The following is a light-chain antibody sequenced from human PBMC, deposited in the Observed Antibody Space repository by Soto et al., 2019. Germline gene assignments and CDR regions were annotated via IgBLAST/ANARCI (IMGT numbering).Light chain of an antibody. CDR3: QQYGSSPLT. J-gene: IGKJ4*01. V-gene: IGKV3-20*01. CDR1: QSVSSSY. Sequence: EIVLTQSPGTLSLSPGERATLSCRASQSVSSSYLAWYQQKPGQAPRLLIYGASSRATGIPDRFSGSGSGTDFILTISRLEPEDFAVYNCQQYGSSPLTFGGGTKVEIK. CDR2: GAS.